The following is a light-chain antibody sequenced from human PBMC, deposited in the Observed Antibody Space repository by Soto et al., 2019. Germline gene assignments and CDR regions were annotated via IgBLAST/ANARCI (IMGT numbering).Light chain of an antibody. CDR1: QGITNY. CDR2: AAS. V-gene: IGKV1-27*01. Sequence: DIQITQSPSSLSASIGDRVTVTCRASQGITNYLAWYQQKPGKVPKLLIYAASTFQSGIPSGFSGSGSGTEFSLTISSLQPEDVATYYWQKYNSAPFTFGPGTKVDSK. CDR3: QKYNSAPFT. J-gene: IGKJ3*01.